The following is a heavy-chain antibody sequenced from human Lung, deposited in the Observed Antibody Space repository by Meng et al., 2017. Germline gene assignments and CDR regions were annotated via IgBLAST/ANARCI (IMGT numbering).Heavy chain of an antibody. J-gene: IGHJ4*02. CDR2: INPKSGDT. CDR1: GYTFPDYW. D-gene: IGHD6-13*01. Sequence: ASVKVSCKASGYTFPDYWLHWVRQAPGQGLEWMGLINPKSGDTHYAQRFQGRVTMTGDTSISTAYMELSGLRSDDTAMYYCARDEDISAAGKLFGDYWGQGTLVTVSS. CDR3: ARDEDISAAGKLFGDY. V-gene: IGHV1-2*06.